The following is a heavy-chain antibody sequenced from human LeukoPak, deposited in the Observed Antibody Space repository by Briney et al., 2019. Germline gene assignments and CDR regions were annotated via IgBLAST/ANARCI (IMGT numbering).Heavy chain of an antibody. Sequence: PGESLRLSCAASGFTFTTYAMTWVRQTPGKGLEWVSVISGNGGSTHYADSVKGRFTISRDNSKNTLYLQMNSLRAEDTALYYCAKGGCSWYYFDYWGQGTLVTVSS. D-gene: IGHD6-13*01. CDR1: GFTFTTYA. J-gene: IGHJ4*02. CDR2: ISGNGGST. CDR3: AKGGCSWYYFDY. V-gene: IGHV3-23*01.